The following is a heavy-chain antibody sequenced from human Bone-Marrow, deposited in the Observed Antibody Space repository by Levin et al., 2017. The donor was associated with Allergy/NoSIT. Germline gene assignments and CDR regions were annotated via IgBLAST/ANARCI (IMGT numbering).Heavy chain of an antibody. CDR3: AGDETLNSWHTGWFDP. CDR1: GASINNTNHY. Sequence: SETLSLTCTVSGASINNTNHYWSWLRQPAGKGLEWIGRMFAGGAATYNRSLRSRVPISLHPSKNQFSLKVTSVTAADTAVYYGAGDETLNSWHTGWFDPWGQGTLVTVSS. V-gene: IGHV4-61*02. J-gene: IGHJ5*02. CDR2: MFAGGAA. D-gene: IGHD6-13*01.